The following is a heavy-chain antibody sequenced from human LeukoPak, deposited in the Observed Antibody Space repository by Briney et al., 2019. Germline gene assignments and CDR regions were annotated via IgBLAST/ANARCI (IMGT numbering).Heavy chain of an antibody. CDR3: TTVTLRPVGL. V-gene: IGHV3-15*05. D-gene: IGHD3-10*01. CDR1: GFTFDDYG. J-gene: IGHJ4*02. CDR2: IKSKSDGGTT. Sequence: GGSLRLSCAASGFTFDDYGMSWVRQAPGKGLEWVGRIKSKSDGGTTDYAAPVKGRFTISRDDSKNTLFLQVNSLKIEDTAVYYCTTVTLRPVGLWGQGTLVTVSS.